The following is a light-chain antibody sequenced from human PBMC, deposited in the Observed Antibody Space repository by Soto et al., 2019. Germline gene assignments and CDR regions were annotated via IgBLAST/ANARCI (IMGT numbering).Light chain of an antibody. Sequence: EIVLTQSPGTLSLSPGERATLSCRASQTVTNNYLAWYQQKPGQAPRLVMSGASSRATGIPDRFSGGGSETDFTLTISRLEPEDFAVYYFQQYDSSYTFGQGTKLEIK. CDR2: GAS. CDR3: QQYDSSYT. CDR1: QTVTNNY. V-gene: IGKV3-20*01. J-gene: IGKJ2*01.